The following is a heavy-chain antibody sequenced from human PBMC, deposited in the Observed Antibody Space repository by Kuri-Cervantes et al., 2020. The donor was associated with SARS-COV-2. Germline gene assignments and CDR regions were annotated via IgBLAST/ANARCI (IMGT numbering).Heavy chain of an antibody. CDR3: TTLIDY. CDR2: VRGRANNYAT. Sequence: GESLKISCEVPRFLFSASAIHWVRQASGKGLEWVGRVRGRANNYATAYAASVKGRFTISRDDSKNMAYLQMNSLKTEDTAVYYCTTLIDYWGQGALVTVSS. CDR1: RFLFSASA. J-gene: IGHJ4*02. V-gene: IGHV3-73*01.